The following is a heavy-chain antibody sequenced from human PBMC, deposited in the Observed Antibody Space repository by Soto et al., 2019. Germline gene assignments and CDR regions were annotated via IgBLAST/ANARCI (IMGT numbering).Heavy chain of an antibody. CDR3: ARDLSYYDSSAYYSFDY. CDR1: GYSISSYYY. CDR2: IYHGGST. V-gene: IGHV4-38-2*02. J-gene: IGHJ4*02. Sequence: SETLSLTCAISGYSISSYYYWVWIRQPPGKGLEWIGSIYHGGSTYYNPSLKSRVTISLDTSTNQFSLKLDSVTAADTAVYYCARDLSYYDSSAYYSFDYWGQGTLVTVSS. D-gene: IGHD3-22*01.